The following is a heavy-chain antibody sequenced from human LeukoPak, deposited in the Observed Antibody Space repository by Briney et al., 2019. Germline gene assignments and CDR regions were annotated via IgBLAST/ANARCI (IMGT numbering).Heavy chain of an antibody. Sequence: PGGSLRLSCAASGFTFSSYWMSWVRQAPGKGLEWVANIKQDGSEKYYVDSVKGRFTISRDNAKNSLYLQMNSLRAEDTAVYYCARDPYDFWSGYSFPDYWGQGTLVTVSS. CDR2: IKQDGSEK. D-gene: IGHD3-3*01. CDR3: ARDPYDFWSGYSFPDY. V-gene: IGHV3-7*01. J-gene: IGHJ4*02. CDR1: GFTFSSYW.